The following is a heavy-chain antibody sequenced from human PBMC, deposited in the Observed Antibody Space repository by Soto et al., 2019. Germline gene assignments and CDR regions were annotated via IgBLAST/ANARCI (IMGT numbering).Heavy chain of an antibody. CDR3: ARGFSSSWISRRAVSN. J-gene: IGHJ1*01. D-gene: IGHD6-13*01. CDR1: GYTFTSYY. CDR2: INPSGGST. V-gene: IGHV1-46*03. Sequence: QVQLVQSGAEVKKPGASVKVSCKASGYTFTSYYMHWVRQAPGQGLEWMGIINPSGGSTSYAQKFQGRVSMTRDTSTRTAYTELARLRTADTAGYYCARGFSSSWISRRAVSNWGQGTPVTVPS.